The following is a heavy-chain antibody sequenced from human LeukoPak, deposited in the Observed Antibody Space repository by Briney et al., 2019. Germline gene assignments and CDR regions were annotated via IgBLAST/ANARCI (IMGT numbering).Heavy chain of an antibody. Sequence: ASVTVSFTASGNTFTNHNINWVRQTPGQGLEWMGWMNPNSGNTGYAQKFKGRVTMNRNTSISTAYMDLSSLRSEDTAVYYCAGGYYDNSGYYFDYWGQGTLVTVSS. J-gene: IGHJ4*02. D-gene: IGHD3-22*01. CDR3: AGGYYDNSGYYFDY. CDR1: GNTFTNHN. CDR2: MNPNSGNT. V-gene: IGHV1-8*01.